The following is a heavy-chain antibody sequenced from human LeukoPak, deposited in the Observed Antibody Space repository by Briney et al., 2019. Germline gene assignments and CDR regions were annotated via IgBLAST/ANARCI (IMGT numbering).Heavy chain of an antibody. D-gene: IGHD2-2*01. CDR2: ISAYNGNT. Sequence: ASVKVSCKASGYTFTSYGISWVRQAPGQGLEWMGWISAYNGNTNYAQKLQGRVTMTTDTSTSTAYMELRSLRSDDTAVYYCARESSLDIVVVPAATDYWGQGTLVTVSS. CDR3: ARESSLDIVVVPAATDY. J-gene: IGHJ4*02. V-gene: IGHV1-18*01. CDR1: GYTFTSYG.